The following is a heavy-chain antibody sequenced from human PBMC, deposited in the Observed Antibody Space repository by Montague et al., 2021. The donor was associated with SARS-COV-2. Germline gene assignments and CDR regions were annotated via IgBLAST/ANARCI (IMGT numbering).Heavy chain of an antibody. J-gene: IGHJ4*02. V-gene: IGHV4-59*01. CDR2: IYYSGST. CDR3: ARGFDY. CDR1: GGSISGSY. Sequence: SETLSLTRTVSGGSISGSYWSWIRQYPEKGLEWIGYIYYSGSTNYNPSLKSRVTISVDTSKNQFSLKLSSVTAADTAVYYCARGFDYWGQGTLVTVSS.